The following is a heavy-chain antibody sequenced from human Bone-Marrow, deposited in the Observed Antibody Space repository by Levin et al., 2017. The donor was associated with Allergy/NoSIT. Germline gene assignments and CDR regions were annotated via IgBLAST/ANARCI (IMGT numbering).Heavy chain of an antibody. Sequence: GESLKISCAASGFTFSDYYMSWIRQAPGKGLEWVSYISSSSSYTNYADSVKGRFTISRDNAKNSLFLQMDSLRVEDTAVYYCAREQRCRSSSCYVNGYYYYYMDVWGKGTTVTVSS. CDR2: ISSSSSYT. V-gene: IGHV3-11*06. D-gene: IGHD2-2*01. CDR1: GFTFSDYY. CDR3: AREQRCRSSSCYVNGYYYYYMDV. J-gene: IGHJ6*03.